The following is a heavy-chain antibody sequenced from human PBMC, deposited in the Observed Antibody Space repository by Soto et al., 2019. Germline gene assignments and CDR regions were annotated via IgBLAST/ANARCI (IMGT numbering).Heavy chain of an antibody. Sequence: PGGSLRLSCAASGFTFSSYAMHWVRQAPGKGLEWVAVISYDGSNKYYADSVKGRFTISRDNSKNTLYLQMNSLRAEDTAVYYCARTGVMEMDYYYYYGMDVWGQGTTVTVSS. CDR2: ISYDGSNK. V-gene: IGHV3-30-3*01. CDR1: GFTFSSYA. CDR3: ARTGVMEMDYYYYYGMDV. D-gene: IGHD3-16*01. J-gene: IGHJ6*02.